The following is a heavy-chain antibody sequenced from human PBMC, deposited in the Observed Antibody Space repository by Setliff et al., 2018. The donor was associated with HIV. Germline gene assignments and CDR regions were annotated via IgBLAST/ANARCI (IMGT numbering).Heavy chain of an antibody. CDR2: INPNSGYS. J-gene: IGHJ4*02. V-gene: IGHV1-2*02. CDR1: GYSFTDHY. D-gene: IGHD6-19*01. Sequence: GASVKVSCKTSGYSFTDHYIHWVRQAPGQGLEWMGWINPNSGYSTSAQKFQGRVLMSRDTSINTAYMELTRLRSDDTAVYFCARDGLLEAGIRFDYWGQGTLVTVSS. CDR3: ARDGLLEAGIRFDY.